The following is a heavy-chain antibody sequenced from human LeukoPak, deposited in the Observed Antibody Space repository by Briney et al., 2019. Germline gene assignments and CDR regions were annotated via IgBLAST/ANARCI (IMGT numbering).Heavy chain of an antibody. CDR2: IIPLLRIT. D-gene: IGHD6-13*01. V-gene: IGHV1-69*04. Sequence: SVKVSCKASGDTFSSSAISWVRQAPGQGLEWMGRIIPLLRITDYAQKFQGRVTITADISTSTANMELSSLRSEDTAVYYCASGGFGSSWYGGGRDLKIGSWGQGTLVTVSS. CDR1: GDTFSSSA. J-gene: IGHJ4*02. CDR3: ASGGFGSSWYGGGRDLKIGS.